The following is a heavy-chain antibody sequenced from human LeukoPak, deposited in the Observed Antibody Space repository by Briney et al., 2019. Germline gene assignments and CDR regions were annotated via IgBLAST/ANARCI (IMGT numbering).Heavy chain of an antibody. J-gene: IGHJ4*02. CDR2: ISSSSSYI. D-gene: IGHD6-6*01. CDR3: AREASSIAARPDY. CDR1: GFTFSSYS. V-gene: IGHV3-21*01. Sequence: GGSLRLSCAASGFTFSSYSMNWVRQAPGKGLEWVSSISSSSSYIYYADSVEGRFTISRDNAKNSLYLQMNSLRAEDTAVYYRAREASSIAARPDYWGQGTLVTVSS.